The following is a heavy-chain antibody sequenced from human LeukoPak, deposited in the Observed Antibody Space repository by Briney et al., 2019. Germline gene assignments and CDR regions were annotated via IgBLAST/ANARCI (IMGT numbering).Heavy chain of an antibody. J-gene: IGHJ6*02. V-gene: IGHV3-11*01. CDR1: GFTFSDYY. CDR2: ISSSGSTI. D-gene: IGHD3-3*01. CDR3: ARGRESPEYYDFWSGTQRTYYYYGMDV. Sequence: KTGGSLRLSCAASGFTFSDYYMSWIRQAPGKGLEWVSYISSSGSTIYYADSVKGRFTISRDNAKNSLYLQMNSLRAEDTAVYYCARGRESPEYYDFWSGTQRTYYYYGMDVWGQGTTVTVSS.